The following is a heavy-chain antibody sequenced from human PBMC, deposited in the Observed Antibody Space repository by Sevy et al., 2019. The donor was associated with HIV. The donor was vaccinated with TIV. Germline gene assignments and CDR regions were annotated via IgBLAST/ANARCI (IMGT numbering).Heavy chain of an antibody. CDR2: IKQDGSEK. V-gene: IGHV3-7*03. CDR3: ARVPMTAVAPYYFDY. D-gene: IGHD6-19*01. CDR1: GFTFSSYW. Sequence: GESLKISCAASGFTFSSYWMSWVRQAPGKGLEWVANIKQDGSEKYYVDSVKGRFTISRDNAKNSLYLQMNSLRAEDMAVYYCARVPMTAVAPYYFDYWGQGTLVTVSS. J-gene: IGHJ4*02.